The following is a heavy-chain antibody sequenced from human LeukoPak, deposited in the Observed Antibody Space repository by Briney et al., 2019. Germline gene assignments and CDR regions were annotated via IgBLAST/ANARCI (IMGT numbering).Heavy chain of an antibody. CDR1: DDSISRDF. Sequence: SETLSLTCTASDDSISRDFWTSIRQPPGQGLEWIGYIRYSGRTEYNPSLKSRVTISIQTSKNQFSLKLTSVTAADTAIYYCARLPDVSGWPFDYWGQGILVTVSS. J-gene: IGHJ4*02. CDR2: IRYSGRT. V-gene: IGHV4-59*01. CDR3: ARLPDVSGWPFDY. D-gene: IGHD6-19*01.